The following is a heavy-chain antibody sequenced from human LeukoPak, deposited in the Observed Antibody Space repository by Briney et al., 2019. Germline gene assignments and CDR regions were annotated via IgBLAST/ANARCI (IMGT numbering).Heavy chain of an antibody. J-gene: IGHJ4*02. CDR2: INPNSGDT. CDR1: GYTFTGYY. V-gene: IGHV1-2*02. CDR3: ARDGSWSSISYSDY. D-gene: IGHD2-2*01. Sequence: ASVKVSCKASGYTFTGYYIHWVRQAPGQGLEWMGWINPNSGDTKYEQRFQGRVTMTRDTSISTAYMELTRLRSDDAAVYFCARDGSWSSISYSDYWGQGTLVTVSS.